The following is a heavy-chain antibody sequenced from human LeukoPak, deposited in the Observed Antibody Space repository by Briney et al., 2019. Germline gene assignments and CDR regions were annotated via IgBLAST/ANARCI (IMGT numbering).Heavy chain of an antibody. CDR3: ARVPSIIWYGVADD. CDR1: GYTLTELS. D-gene: IGHD6-13*01. J-gene: IGHJ4*02. CDR2: FDPEDGET. V-gene: IGHV1-24*01. Sequence: GASVKVSCKVSGYTLTELSMHWVRQAPGKGLEWMGGFDPEDGETIYAQKFQGRVTMTTDTSTNTAYMELGSLRSDDTAVYYCARVPSIIWYGVADDWGQGTLVTVSS.